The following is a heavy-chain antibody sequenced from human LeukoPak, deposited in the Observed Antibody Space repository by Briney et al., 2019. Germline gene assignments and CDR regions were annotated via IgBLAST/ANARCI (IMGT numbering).Heavy chain of an antibody. CDR3: ASGESGWYRDYYGMDV. Sequence: ASVKVSCKASGYTFTGYYMHWVRQAPGQGLEWMGWINPNSGGTNYAQKFQGRVTMTRDTSISTAYMELSRLRSDDTAVYYCASGESGWYRDYYGMDVWGQGTTVNVSS. CDR2: INPNSGGT. J-gene: IGHJ6*02. V-gene: IGHV1-2*02. CDR1: GYTFTGYY. D-gene: IGHD6-13*01.